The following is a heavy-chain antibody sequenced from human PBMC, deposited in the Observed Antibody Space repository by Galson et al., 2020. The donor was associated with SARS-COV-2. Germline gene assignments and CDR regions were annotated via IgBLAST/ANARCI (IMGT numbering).Heavy chain of an antibody. CDR2: ITTSGTST. D-gene: IGHD2-2*01. CDR1: GFTFSSYA. J-gene: IGHJ5*02. Sequence: TGGSLRLSCAASGFTFSSYAMSWVRQAPGRGLEWVSTITTSGTSTYYADSVKGRFTISRDNSKNTLYLQMNSLRAEDTAVYYCAKSGLPAAVKWFDPWGQGTLGSVSS. V-gene: IGHV3-23*01. CDR3: AKSGLPAAVKWFDP.